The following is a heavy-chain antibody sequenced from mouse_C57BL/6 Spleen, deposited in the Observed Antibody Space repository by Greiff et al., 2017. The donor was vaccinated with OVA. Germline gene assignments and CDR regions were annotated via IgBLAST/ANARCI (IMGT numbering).Heavy chain of an antibody. J-gene: IGHJ4*01. CDR2: IDPSDSYT. Sequence: QVQLQQPGAELVKPGASVKLSCKASGYTFTSYWMQWVKQRPGQGLEWIGEIDPSDSYTNYNQKFKGKATLTVDTSSSTAYMQLSSLTSEDSAVYFCTVVAPNYYPMDYWGQGTSVTVSS. D-gene: IGHD1-1*01. CDR1: GYTFTSYW. V-gene: IGHV1-50*01. CDR3: TVVAPNYYPMDY.